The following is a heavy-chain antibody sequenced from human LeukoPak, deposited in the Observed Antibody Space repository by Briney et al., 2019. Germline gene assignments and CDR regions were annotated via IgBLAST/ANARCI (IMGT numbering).Heavy chain of an antibody. CDR1: GDGFDDYW. Sequence: GESLKISCRVSGDGFDDYWIGWVRHMSGEGLQWVAIIHPSYSLTHYSPSFQGRVSISADRAITTAYLQWNSLRTSDTAMYFCARRAQLARLVVDWFDPWGQGTLVTVSS. CDR2: IHPSYSLT. V-gene: IGHV5-51*01. J-gene: IGHJ5*02. D-gene: IGHD3-16*01. CDR3: ARRAQLARLVVDWFDP.